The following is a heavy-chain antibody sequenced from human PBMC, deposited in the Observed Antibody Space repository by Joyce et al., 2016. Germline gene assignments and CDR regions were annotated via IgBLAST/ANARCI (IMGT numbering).Heavy chain of an antibody. Sequence: EVHLVESGGGLVQPGGSLSLSCAASGIIFSSKKMNGVRQAPGRGLEWISSINRDDSKIHYADAVRGRFTISRANARNSLYLEMNYLGVEDTAIYYCTTPSCANWGQGSLVTVSS. D-gene: IGHD2-2*01. CDR3: TTPSCAN. J-gene: IGHJ4*02. V-gene: IGHV3-48*03. CDR2: INRDDSKI. CDR1: GIIFSSKK.